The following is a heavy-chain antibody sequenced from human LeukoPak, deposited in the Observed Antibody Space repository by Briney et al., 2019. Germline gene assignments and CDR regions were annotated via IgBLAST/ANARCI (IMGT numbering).Heavy chain of an antibody. CDR1: GDSISIYY. Sequence: PSETLSLTCSVSGDSISIYYWSWIRQPPGKGLQWIGYINYSGSTNYNPSLKSRVTVSVDTSKNQFSLELSSVTAADTAVYYCAGGGTRLYTSGSLDYWGQGILVTVSS. J-gene: IGHJ4*02. CDR3: AGGGTRLYTSGSLDY. V-gene: IGHV4-59*01. CDR2: INYSGST. D-gene: IGHD6-25*01.